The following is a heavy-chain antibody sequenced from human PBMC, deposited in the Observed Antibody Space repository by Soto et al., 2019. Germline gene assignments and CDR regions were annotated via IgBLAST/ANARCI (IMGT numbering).Heavy chain of an antibody. CDR3: AKDAAVTPTFGPDY. J-gene: IGHJ4*02. Sequence: EVQLLASGGGLVQPGGSLRLSCGASEYSFSSCGMYWVRQVPGKGLEWISAITGSGVTTYYAESVKGRFTITRDNDKNTLYLQMNSLRAEDTAIYYCAKDAAVTPTFGPDYWGQGTLVTVSS. CDR2: ITGSGVTT. CDR1: EYSFSSCG. V-gene: IGHV3-23*01. D-gene: IGHD3-3*01.